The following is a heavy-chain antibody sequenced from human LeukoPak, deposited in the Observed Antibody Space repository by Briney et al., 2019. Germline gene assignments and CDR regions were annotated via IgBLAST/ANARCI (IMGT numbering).Heavy chain of an antibody. V-gene: IGHV1-18*04. Sequence: ASVKVSCKASGYTFTSYGISRVGQAPGQGREWVGWISAYNGKTNYAQNLQGRVTMTTDTSTSTAYMELRSLRSDDTAFYYCARGSSWYDYWGQGTLVTVSS. CDR1: GYTFTSYG. J-gene: IGHJ4*02. D-gene: IGHD6-13*01. CDR2: ISAYNGKT. CDR3: ARGSSWYDY.